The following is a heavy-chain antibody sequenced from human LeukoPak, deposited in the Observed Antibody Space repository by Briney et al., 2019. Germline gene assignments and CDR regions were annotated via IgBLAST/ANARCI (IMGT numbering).Heavy chain of an antibody. Sequence: PGGSLRLSCAAPGFTFGSYAMTWVRQAPGKGLEWVSSISGSGGDTYYAESVKGRFTISRDNSKNTLYVQMNSLRAEDTAVYYCAKEKYNWNYVRYFDIWGQGTMVTVSS. J-gene: IGHJ3*02. CDR3: AKEKYNWNYVRYFDI. CDR1: GFTFGSYA. V-gene: IGHV3-23*01. D-gene: IGHD1-7*01. CDR2: ISGSGGDT.